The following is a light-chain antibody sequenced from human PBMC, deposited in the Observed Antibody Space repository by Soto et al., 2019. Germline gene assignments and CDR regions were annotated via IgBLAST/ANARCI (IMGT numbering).Light chain of an antibody. Sequence: EIVMTQSPASLSVSPGERATLACRASQSVSSNLAWYQQKPGQAPRLLIYGASTRATGIPARFSGSGSGTDFTLTISSLQSEDFAVFYCRQYNNWPPLTVGGGTKVEIK. V-gene: IGKV3-15*01. J-gene: IGKJ4*01. CDR3: RQYNNWPPLT. CDR2: GAS. CDR1: QSVSSN.